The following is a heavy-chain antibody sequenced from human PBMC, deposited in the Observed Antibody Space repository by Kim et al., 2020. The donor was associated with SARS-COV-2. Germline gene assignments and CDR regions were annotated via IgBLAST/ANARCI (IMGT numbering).Heavy chain of an antibody. Sequence: GGSLRLSCAASGFTFSSYGMHWVRQAPGNGLEWVAVIWYDGSNKYYADSVKGRFTISRDNSKNTLYLQMNSLRAEDTAVYYCARPENYYDSSGYYDYWGQGTLVTVSS. V-gene: IGHV3-33*01. CDR3: ARPENYYDSSGYYDY. J-gene: IGHJ4*02. CDR1: GFTFSSYG. D-gene: IGHD3-22*01. CDR2: IWYDGSNK.